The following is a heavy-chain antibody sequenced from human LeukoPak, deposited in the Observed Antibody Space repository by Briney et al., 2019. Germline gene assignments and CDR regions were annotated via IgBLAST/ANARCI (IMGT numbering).Heavy chain of an antibody. CDR1: GGSISSYY. CDR3: AATQLGYSGYDLYSNGDY. V-gene: IGHV4-59*08. J-gene: IGHJ4*02. Sequence: SETLSLTCTVPGGSISSYYWSWIRQPPGKGLEWIGYIYYSGSTNYNPSLKSRVTISVDTSKNQFSLKLSSVTAADTAVYYCAATQLGYSGYDLYSNGDYWGQGTLVTVSS. CDR2: IYYSGST. D-gene: IGHD5-12*01.